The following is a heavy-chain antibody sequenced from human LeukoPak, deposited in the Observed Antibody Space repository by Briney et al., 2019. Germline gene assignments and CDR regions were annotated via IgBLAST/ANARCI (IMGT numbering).Heavy chain of an antibody. J-gene: IGHJ3*02. D-gene: IGHD6-19*01. CDR2: ISSSSSYI. CDR3: ARPYSSGWNDAFDI. V-gene: IGHV3-21*01. Sequence: GGSLRLSCAASGFTFSSYSMNWVRQAPGKGLEWVSSISSSSSYIYYADSVKGRFTISRDNAKNSLYLQMNSLRAEDTAVYYCARPYSSGWNDAFDIWGQGTMVTVSS. CDR1: GFTFSSYS.